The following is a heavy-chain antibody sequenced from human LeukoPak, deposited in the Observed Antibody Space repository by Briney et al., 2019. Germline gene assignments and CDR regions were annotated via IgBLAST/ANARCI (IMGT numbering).Heavy chain of an antibody. D-gene: IGHD5-12*01. CDR1: GDSVSSNSAA. CDR2: TYYRSKWYN. CDR3: ARDRAAATITYYYYMDV. Sequence: SQTLSLTCAISGDSVSSNSAAWNWIRQSPSRGLEWLGRTYYRSKWYNDYAVSVKSRITINPDTSKNQFSLQLNSVTPEDTAVYYCARDRAAATITYYYYMDVWGKGTTVTVSS. J-gene: IGHJ6*03. V-gene: IGHV6-1*01.